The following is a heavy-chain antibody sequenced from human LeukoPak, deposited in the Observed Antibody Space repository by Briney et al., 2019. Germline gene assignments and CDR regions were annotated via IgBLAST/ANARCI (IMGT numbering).Heavy chain of an antibody. CDR2: IYYSGST. J-gene: IGHJ4*02. CDR1: GGSISSSSYY. V-gene: IGHV4-39*07. D-gene: IGHD3-22*01. CDR3: ARGSRITMIVVVTSRDYFDY. Sequence: SETLSLTCTVSGGSISSSSYYWGWIRQPPGKGLEWIGSIYYSGSTYYNPSLKSRVTISVDTSKNQFSLKLSSVTAADTAVYYCARGSRITMIVVVTSRDYFDYWGQGTLVTVSS.